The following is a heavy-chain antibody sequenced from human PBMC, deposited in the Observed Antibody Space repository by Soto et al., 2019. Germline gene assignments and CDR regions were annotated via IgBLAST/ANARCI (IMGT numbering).Heavy chain of an antibody. CDR3: ATEAYCSSTTCPSTFDY. CDR2: IKSNTDGGTT. J-gene: IGHJ4*02. D-gene: IGHD2-2*01. Sequence: GGSLRLSCAVSGFTFSNAWMSWVRQAPGKGLEWVGRIKSNTDGGTTDYAAPVKGRFTISRDDSKNTLYLQMNSLKTEDTAVYYCATEAYCSSTTCPSTFDYWGQGTLVTVSS. V-gene: IGHV3-15*01. CDR1: GFTFSNAW.